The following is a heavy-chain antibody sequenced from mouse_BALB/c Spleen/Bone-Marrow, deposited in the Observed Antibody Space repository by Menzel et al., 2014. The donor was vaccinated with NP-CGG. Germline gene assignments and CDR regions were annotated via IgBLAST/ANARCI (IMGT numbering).Heavy chain of an antibody. CDR2: INPSTGYA. J-gene: IGHJ2*01. CDR1: GYTFTDTW. CDR3: ARDY. Sequence: QVQLQQSGPELAKPGASVKMSCKASGYTFTDTWIHWIKQRPGQGLEWIGYINPSTGYAEYNQNFKDKATLTVDKSSSTAYMQLSSLTFEDSAVYYCARDYWGQGTTLTVSS. V-gene: IGHV1-7*01.